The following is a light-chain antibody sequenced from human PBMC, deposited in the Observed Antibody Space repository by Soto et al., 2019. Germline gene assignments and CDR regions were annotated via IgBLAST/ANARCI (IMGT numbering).Light chain of an antibody. CDR3: QQYSTYSRT. CDR2: KAS. J-gene: IGKJ1*01. CDR1: QNITIW. V-gene: IGKV1-5*03. Sequence: DIQMTQSPSTLSASIGDRVTITCRASQNITIWLAWYQQKPGKAPKLLIYKASTLESGVPSRFSGSGSGTEFTLTIGSLQPDEFATYHCQQYSTYSRTFGQGTKVEIQ.